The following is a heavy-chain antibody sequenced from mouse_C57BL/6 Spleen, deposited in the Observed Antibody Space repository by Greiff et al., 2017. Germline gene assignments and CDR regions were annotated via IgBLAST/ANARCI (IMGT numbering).Heavy chain of an antibody. V-gene: IGHV1-69*01. D-gene: IGHD4-1*01. CDR1: GYTFTSYW. Sequence: VQLQQPGAELVMPGASVKLSCKASGYTFTSYWMHWVKQRPGQGLEWIGEIDPSASYTNYNQKFKGKSTLTVDKSSSTAYMQLSSLTSEDSAVYYCARWLTGYYFDYWGQGTTLTVSS. CDR3: ARWLTGYYFDY. CDR2: IDPSASYT. J-gene: IGHJ2*01.